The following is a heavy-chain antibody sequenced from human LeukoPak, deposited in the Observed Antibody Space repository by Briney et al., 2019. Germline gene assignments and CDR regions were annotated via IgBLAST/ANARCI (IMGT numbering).Heavy chain of an antibody. CDR1: GGTFSSYA. Sequence: SVKVSCKASGGTFSSYAISWVRQAPGQGLEWMGRIIPILGIANYAQKFQGRVTITADKSTSTAYMELSSLRSEDTAVYYCASTISIAAAGIDYWGQGTLVTVSS. CDR2: IIPILGIA. CDR3: ASTISIAAAGIDY. V-gene: IGHV1-69*04. D-gene: IGHD6-25*01. J-gene: IGHJ4*02.